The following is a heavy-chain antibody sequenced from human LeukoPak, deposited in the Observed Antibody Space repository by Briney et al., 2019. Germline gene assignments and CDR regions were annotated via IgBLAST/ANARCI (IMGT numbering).Heavy chain of an antibody. V-gene: IGHV3-74*01. CDR1: GFTFSNYW. J-gene: IGHJ4*02. D-gene: IGHD3-3*01. CDR3: ATNYDFWSENY. Sequence: GGSLRLSCAASGFTFSNYWMHWVRQAPGKGLVRVSRINSDGSNTNYADSVEGRFTISRDNAKNTLYLQMDSLRAEDTAVYYCATNYDFWSENYWGQGTLVTVSS. CDR2: INSDGSNT.